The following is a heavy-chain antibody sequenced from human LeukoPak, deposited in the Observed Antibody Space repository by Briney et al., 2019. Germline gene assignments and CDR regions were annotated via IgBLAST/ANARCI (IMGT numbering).Heavy chain of an antibody. Sequence: ASVKVSCKSSGYTFTSYGISWVRQAPGQGLEWMGWISTYNGNTNYAQNLQGRVTMTTDTSTSTAYMELRSLRSDDTAVYYCARDNGDYWFDYWGQGALVTVSS. CDR3: ARDNGDYWFDY. CDR2: ISTYNGNT. CDR1: GYTFTSYG. V-gene: IGHV1-18*01. D-gene: IGHD4-17*01. J-gene: IGHJ4*02.